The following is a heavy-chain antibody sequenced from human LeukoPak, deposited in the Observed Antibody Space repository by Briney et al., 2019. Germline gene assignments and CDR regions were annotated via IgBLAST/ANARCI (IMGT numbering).Heavy chain of an antibody. D-gene: IGHD2-21*02. CDR1: GFTFSNYG. V-gene: IGHV3-30*02. CDR3: AKDGTGGGCDNDCHCDY. J-gene: IGHJ4*02. CDR2: IWYGGKRK. Sequence: GGSLRLSCAAPGFTFSNYGMHWVRQAPGKGLEWVALIWYGGKRKYSAASVNGRLTVSRDDSMNKLYLQMSSPRTEDTAMYYCAKDGTGGGCDNDCHCDYGGQGTLVTVSS.